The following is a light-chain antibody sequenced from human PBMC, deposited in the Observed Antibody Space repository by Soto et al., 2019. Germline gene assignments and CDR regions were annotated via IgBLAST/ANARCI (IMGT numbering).Light chain of an antibody. CDR2: DAS. CDR3: QQYETFSGT. V-gene: IGKV1-5*01. Sequence: DIQMTQSPSTLSASVGDRVTITCRASQSISNRLAWYQQKPGKAPKVLIYDASALPRGVPSRFSGSGSGTKFALTIASLQPDDFATYYCQQYETFSGTFGPGTKVDIK. J-gene: IGKJ1*01. CDR1: QSISNR.